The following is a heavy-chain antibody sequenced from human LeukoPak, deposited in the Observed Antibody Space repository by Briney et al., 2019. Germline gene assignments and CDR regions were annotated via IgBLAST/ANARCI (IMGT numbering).Heavy chain of an antibody. CDR3: ARSYSSGSHYSPFDP. D-gene: IGHD3-10*01. Sequence: SETLSLTCTVSGDSISSFYWSWIRQPPGKGLEWIGYIYYKGNTNYSPSLTSRVTISLDTSKNQFSLKLSSLTAADTAVYYCARSYSSGSHYSPFDPWGQGTLVTVSS. J-gene: IGHJ5*02. V-gene: IGHV4-59*01. CDR1: GDSISSFY. CDR2: IYYKGNT.